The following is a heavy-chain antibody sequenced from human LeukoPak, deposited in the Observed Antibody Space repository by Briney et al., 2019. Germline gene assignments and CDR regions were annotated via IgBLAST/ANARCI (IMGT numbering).Heavy chain of an antibody. CDR2: INLNSGGT. V-gene: IGHV1-2*06. CDR1: GYTFTGYY. D-gene: IGHD2-2*01. J-gene: IGHJ6*02. CDR3: ARELVPAFSYYGMDV. Sequence: ASVKVSCKASGYTFTGYYMHWVRQAPGQGLEWMGRINLNSGGTNYAQKFQGRVTMTRDTSISTAYMELSRLRSDDTAVYYCARELVPAFSYYGMDVWGQGTTVTVSS.